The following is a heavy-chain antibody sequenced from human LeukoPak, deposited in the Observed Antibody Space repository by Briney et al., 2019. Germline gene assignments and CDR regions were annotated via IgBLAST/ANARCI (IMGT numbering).Heavy chain of an antibody. V-gene: IGHV3-7*03. CDR1: GFTFSSYA. J-gene: IGHJ6*02. CDR3: ARNNGMDV. CDR2: VNRDGSET. Sequence: GGSLRLSCAASGFTFSSYAMSWVRQAPGKGLEWVANVNRDGSETYYLDSVKGRFTISKDNAKNSLYLQMNSLRAEDTALYHCARNNGMDVWGQGTTVIVSS.